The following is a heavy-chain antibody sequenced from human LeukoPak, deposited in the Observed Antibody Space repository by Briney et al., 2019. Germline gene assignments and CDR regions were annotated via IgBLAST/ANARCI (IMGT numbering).Heavy chain of an antibody. CDR3: TRPYYYDSSGYRRDS. Sequence: GGSLRLSCAASGFTFSGSAMHWVRQASGKGLEWVGRIRSKANSYATAYAASVKGRFTISRDDSKNTAYLQMNSLKTEDTAVYYCTRPYYYDSSGYRRDSWGQGTMVTVSS. D-gene: IGHD3-22*01. J-gene: IGHJ3*02. CDR2: IRSKANSYAT. V-gene: IGHV3-73*01. CDR1: GFTFSGSA.